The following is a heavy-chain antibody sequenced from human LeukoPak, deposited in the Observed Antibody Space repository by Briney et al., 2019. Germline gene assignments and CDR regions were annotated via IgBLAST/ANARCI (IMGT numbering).Heavy chain of an antibody. CDR3: ARDYGLDV. Sequence: GESLKISCKGSGYSFSNYWIGWVRQMPGKGLEYMGIIYPGDSDTRYSLSFRGQVTISADKSISTAYLQWSSLKASDTAMYYCARDYGLDVWGQGTTVTVTS. J-gene: IGHJ6*02. CDR2: IYPGDSDT. CDR1: GYSFSNYW. V-gene: IGHV5-51*01.